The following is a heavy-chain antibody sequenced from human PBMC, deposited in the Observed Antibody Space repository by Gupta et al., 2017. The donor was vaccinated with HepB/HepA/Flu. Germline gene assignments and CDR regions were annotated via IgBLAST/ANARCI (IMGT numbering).Heavy chain of an antibody. CDR2: ISYEGSNK. D-gene: IGHD3-22*01. CDR1: GFTFSNYG. J-gene: IGHJ6*02. V-gene: IGHV3-30*03. CDR3: TRASYDSSGYDYGMDV. Sequence: QVRLVESGGGVVQPGRSLRLSCAASGFTFSNYGMPWVRQAPGKGLEWVAAISYEGSNKYYADSVKGRFTISRDNPKNMMYLQMTSLRPEDTGVYYCTRASYDSSGYDYGMDVWGQGTTVTVSS.